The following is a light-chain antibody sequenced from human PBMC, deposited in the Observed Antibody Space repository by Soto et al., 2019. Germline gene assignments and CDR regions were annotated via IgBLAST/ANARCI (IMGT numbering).Light chain of an antibody. CDR2: EVY. CDR3: CSSVGGPNWV. V-gene: IGLV2-23*02. Sequence: QSVLTQPASVSGSPGQSITISCTGTSSDVGGYNRVSWYQQNPGKAPTLMIYEVYKRPSGVSNRFSGSKSGITASLTISGLQAEDEADYYCCSSVGGPNWVFGGGTKLTVL. J-gene: IGLJ3*02. CDR1: SSDVGGYNR.